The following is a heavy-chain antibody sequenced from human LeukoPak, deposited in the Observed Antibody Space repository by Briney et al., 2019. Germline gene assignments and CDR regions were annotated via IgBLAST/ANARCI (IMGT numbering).Heavy chain of an antibody. CDR2: IKQDGSEK. D-gene: IGHD2-8*01. CDR1: GFTFSSYW. Sequence: GGSLRLSCAASGFTFSSYWMSRVRQAPGKGLEWVANIKQDGSEKYYVDSVKGRFTISRDNAKNSLYLQMNSLRAEDTAVYYCARAMASDAFDIWGQGTMVTVSS. J-gene: IGHJ3*02. V-gene: IGHV3-7*01. CDR3: ARAMASDAFDI.